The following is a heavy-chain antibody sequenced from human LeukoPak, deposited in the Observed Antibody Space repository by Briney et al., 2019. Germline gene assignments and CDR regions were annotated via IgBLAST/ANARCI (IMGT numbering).Heavy chain of an antibody. CDR2: MNSDGSST. Sequence: PGGSLRLSCAASGFIFSRYWMHWVRQAPGKGLVWASRMNSDGSSTNYADSVKGRFTISRDNAKNILYLQMNSLRAEDTAVYHCATGHYYDSSGYSPLPDAFDIWGQGTMVTVSS. D-gene: IGHD3-22*01. J-gene: IGHJ3*02. V-gene: IGHV3-74*01. CDR1: GFIFSRYW. CDR3: ATGHYYDSSGYSPLPDAFDI.